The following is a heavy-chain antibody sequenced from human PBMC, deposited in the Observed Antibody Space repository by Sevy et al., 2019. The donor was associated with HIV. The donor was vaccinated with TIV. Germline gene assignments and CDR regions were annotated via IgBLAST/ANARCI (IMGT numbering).Heavy chain of an antibody. D-gene: IGHD3-9*01. J-gene: IGHJ4*02. CDR3: VRTAGLTGSYEY. V-gene: IGHV3-30-3*01. Sequence: GGSLRLSCAASGFTFTNFPMHWVRQAPGRGLEWVAIISFNGNHEFYADSVKGRFTTSTDNSKSTLYLQMNSLRRDDTAVYYCVRTAGLTGSYEYWGQGTQVTVSS. CDR1: GFTFTNFP. CDR2: ISFNGNHE.